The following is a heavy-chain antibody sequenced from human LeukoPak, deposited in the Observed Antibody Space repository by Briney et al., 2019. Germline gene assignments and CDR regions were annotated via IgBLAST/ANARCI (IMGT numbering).Heavy chain of an antibody. CDR2: INPSGGST. CDR1: GYTFTSYY. J-gene: IGHJ6*02. CDR3: ARGGDSGSYMDYYYYGMDV. V-gene: IGHV1-46*01. D-gene: IGHD1-26*01. Sequence: GASVTVSCKASGYTFTSYYMHWVRQAPGQGLEWMGIINPSGGSTSYAQKFQGRVTMTRDTSTSTVYMELSSLRSEDTAVYYCARGGDSGSYMDYYYYGMDVWGQGTTVTVSS.